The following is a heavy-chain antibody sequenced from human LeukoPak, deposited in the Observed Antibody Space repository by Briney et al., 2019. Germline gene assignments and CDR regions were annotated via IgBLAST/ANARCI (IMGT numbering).Heavy chain of an antibody. CDR2: INPNSGGT. CDR3: ARAPGDLNYFDY. V-gene: IGHV1-2*04. Sequence: AAVKVSCKASGYTFTGYYMHWVRQAPVQGLEWMGWINPNSGGTNYAQKFQGWVTMTRDTSISTAYMELSRLRSDDTAVYYCARAPGDLNYFDYWGQGTLVTVSS. CDR1: GYTFTGYY. J-gene: IGHJ4*02. D-gene: IGHD7-27*01.